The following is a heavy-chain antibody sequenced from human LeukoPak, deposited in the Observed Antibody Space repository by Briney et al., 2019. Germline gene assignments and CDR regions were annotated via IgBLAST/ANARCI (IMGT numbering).Heavy chain of an antibody. D-gene: IGHD5-24*01. CDR3: ARGGDGCNYFDY. CDR1: GGSFTGYY. V-gene: IGHV4-59*01. Sequence: SETLSLTCAVYGGSFTGYYWSWIRQPPGKGLEWIAYIYYSGSTNYNPSLKSRVTISVDTSKNQFSLKLSSVTAADTAVYYCARGGDGCNYFDYWGQGTLVTVSS. J-gene: IGHJ4*02. CDR2: IYYSGST.